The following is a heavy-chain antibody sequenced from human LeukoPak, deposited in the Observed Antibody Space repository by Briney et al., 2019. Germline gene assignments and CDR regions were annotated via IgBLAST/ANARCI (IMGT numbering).Heavy chain of an antibody. V-gene: IGHV3-21*01. D-gene: IGHD3-22*01. CDR2: ISSSSSYI. CDR3: ARDLLHYYDSSGYH. J-gene: IGHJ5*02. Sequence: GGSLRLSCAASGFTFSSYSMNWVRQAPGKGLEWVSSISSSSSYIYYADSVKGRFTISRDNAKNSLYLQMNSLRAEDTAVYYCARDLLHYYDSSGYHWGQGTLVTVSS. CDR1: GFTFSSYS.